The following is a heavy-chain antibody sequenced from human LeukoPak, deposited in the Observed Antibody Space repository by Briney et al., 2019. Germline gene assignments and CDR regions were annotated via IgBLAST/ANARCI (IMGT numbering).Heavy chain of an antibody. Sequence: ASVKVSCKASGYTFTTYAMNWVRQAPGQGLEWMGWISPYNGNTNLAQKFQGRVTLTTDTSTSTAYMELRSLRSDDTAVYYCARGPHERSGYPDDWGQGTLVTVSS. V-gene: IGHV1-18*01. D-gene: IGHD3-16*02. CDR3: ARGPHERSGYPDD. CDR1: GYTFTTYA. CDR2: ISPYNGNT. J-gene: IGHJ4*02.